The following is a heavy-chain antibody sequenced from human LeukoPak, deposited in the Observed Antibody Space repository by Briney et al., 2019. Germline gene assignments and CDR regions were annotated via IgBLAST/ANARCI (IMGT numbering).Heavy chain of an antibody. D-gene: IGHD3-22*01. CDR3: ARHGTPDSSGYYLDY. CDR1: GYSFTSYW. J-gene: IGHJ4*02. Sequence: GESLKISCKGSGYSFTSYWIGWVRQLPGKGLEGMGIIYPGDSDTRYSPSFQGQVTISADKSISTAYLQWSSLKASDTAMYYCARHGTPDSSGYYLDYWGQGTLVTVSS. V-gene: IGHV5-51*01. CDR2: IYPGDSDT.